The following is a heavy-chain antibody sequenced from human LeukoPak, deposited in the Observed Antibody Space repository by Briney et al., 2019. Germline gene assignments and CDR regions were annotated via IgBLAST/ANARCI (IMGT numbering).Heavy chain of an antibody. CDR3: ARDFPRQWLDEGSFDY. CDR1: GDSVSSNSAA. V-gene: IGHV6-1*01. J-gene: IGHJ4*02. D-gene: IGHD6-19*01. Sequence: LETLSLTCAISGDSVSSNSAAWNWIRQSPSRGLEWLGRTYYRSKWYNDYAVSVKSRITINPDTSKNQFSLQLNSVTPEDTAVYYCARDFPRQWLDEGSFDYWGQGILVTVSS. CDR2: TYYRSKWYN.